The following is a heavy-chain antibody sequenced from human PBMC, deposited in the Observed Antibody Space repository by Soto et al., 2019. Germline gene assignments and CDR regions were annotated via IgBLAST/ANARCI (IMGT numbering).Heavy chain of an antibody. CDR2: IIPIFGTA. J-gene: IGHJ6*02. CDR1: GGTFSSDA. V-gene: IGHV1-69*13. D-gene: IGHD3-22*01. CDR3: ARDLKMAPHYYDSSDVYYYYYYGMDV. Sequence: SVTVACKASGGTFSSDAIIWVRQATGQGLEWMGGIIPIFGTANYAQKFQGRVTITADESTSTAYMELSSLRSEDTAVYYCARDLKMAPHYYDSSDVYYYYYYGMDVWGQGTTVTVSS.